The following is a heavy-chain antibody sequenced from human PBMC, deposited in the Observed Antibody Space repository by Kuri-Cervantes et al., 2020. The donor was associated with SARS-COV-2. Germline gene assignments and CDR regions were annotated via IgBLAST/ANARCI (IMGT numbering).Heavy chain of an antibody. CDR2: VRGKANNYAT. CDR1: GFLFSASA. J-gene: IGHJ4*02. D-gene: IGHD3-9*01. V-gene: IGHV3-73*01. CDR3: ARDGYFDWLFQGDYFDY. Sequence: GGSLRLSCEVSGFLFSASAIHWVRQASGKGLEWVGRVRGKANNYATAYAASVKGRFTISRDNSKNTLYLQMNSLRAEDTAVYYCARDGYFDWLFQGDYFDYWGQGTLVTVSS.